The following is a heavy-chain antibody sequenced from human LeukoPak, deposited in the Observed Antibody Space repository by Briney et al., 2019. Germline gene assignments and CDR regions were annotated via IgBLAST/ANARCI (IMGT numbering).Heavy chain of an antibody. CDR2: IKQDGSEK. V-gene: IGHV3-7*01. Sequence: GGSLRLSCAASGFTFSSYAMSWVRQAPGKGLEWVANIKQDGSEKYYVDSVKGRFTISRDNAKKSLYLQMNSLRAEDTAVYYCARANNILTGYCYFDYWAREPWSPSPQ. D-gene: IGHD3-9*01. CDR3: ARANNILTGYCYFDY. CDR1: GFTFSSYA. J-gene: IGHJ4*02.